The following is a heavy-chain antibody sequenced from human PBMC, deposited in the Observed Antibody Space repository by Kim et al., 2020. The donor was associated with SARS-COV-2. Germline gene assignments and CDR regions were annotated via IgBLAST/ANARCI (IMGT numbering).Heavy chain of an antibody. D-gene: IGHD6-19*01. V-gene: IGHV3-23*01. CDR1: GFTFSSYA. J-gene: IGHJ4*02. CDR2: ISGSGGST. CDR3: AKDRIFGSGWYLVGNPYFDY. Sequence: GGSLRLSCAASGFTFSSYAMSWVRQAPGKGLEWVSAISGSGGSTYYAYSVKGRFTISRDNSKNTLYLQMNSLRAEDTAVYYCAKDRIFGSGWYLVGNPYFDYWGQGTLVTVSS.